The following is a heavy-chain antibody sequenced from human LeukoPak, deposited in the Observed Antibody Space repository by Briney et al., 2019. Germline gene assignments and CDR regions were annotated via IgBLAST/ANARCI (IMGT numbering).Heavy chain of an antibody. CDR2: ISWNSGRI. J-gene: IGHJ5*02. D-gene: IGHD6-13*01. CDR1: GFTFDDYA. CDR3: AKDGLAAAGKFNWFDP. Sequence: GGSLRLSCAASGFTFDDYAMHWVRQAPGKGLEWVSGISWNSGRIGCADSVKGRFTISRDNAKNSLYLQMNSLRAEDTALYYCAKDGLAAAGKFNWFDPWGQGTLVTVSS. V-gene: IGHV3-9*01.